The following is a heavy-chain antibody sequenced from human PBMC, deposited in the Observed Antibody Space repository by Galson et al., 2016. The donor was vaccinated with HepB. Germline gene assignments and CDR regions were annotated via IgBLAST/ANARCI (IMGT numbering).Heavy chain of an antibody. CDR2: ISAYSSDT. CDR1: GYTFTDYG. J-gene: IGHJ4*02. CDR3: AKYRSATYYTDYFEY. D-gene: IGHD1-26*01. Sequence: SVKLSCKASGYTFTDYGFSWVRQAPGQGPEWMGWISAYSSDTNYAPYFEGRVTISRDTSTTTTYLEVRSLRSDDTAIYYCAKYRSATYYTDYFEYWGQGTLVTVSS. V-gene: IGHV1-18*04.